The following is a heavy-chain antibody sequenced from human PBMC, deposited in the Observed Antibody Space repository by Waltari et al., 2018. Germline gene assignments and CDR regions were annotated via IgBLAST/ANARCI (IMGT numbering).Heavy chain of an antibody. D-gene: IGHD6-6*01. J-gene: IGHJ6*02. CDR1: GGPFRSYA. Sequence: QVQLVQSGAEVKKPGSSVKVSCKAAGGPFRSYAISWVRQAPGQGLGWMGRIIPILGIANYAQKFQGRVTITADKSTSTAYMELSSLRSEDTAVYYCARDTGAAGSSEYYYYYGMDVWGQGTTVTVSS. CDR2: IIPILGIA. V-gene: IGHV1-69*04. CDR3: ARDTGAAGSSEYYYYYGMDV.